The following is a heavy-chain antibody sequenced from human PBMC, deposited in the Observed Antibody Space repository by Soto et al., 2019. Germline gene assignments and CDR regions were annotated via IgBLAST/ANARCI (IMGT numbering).Heavy chain of an antibody. J-gene: IGHJ6*02. Sequence: PGGSLRLSCAASGFTFSSYSMNWVRQAPGKGLEWVSYISSSSSTIYYADSVKGRFTISRDNAKNSLYLQMNSLRAEDTAVYYCARADSGYAHGYYYYGMDVWGQGTTVTVS. D-gene: IGHD5-12*01. V-gene: IGHV3-48*01. CDR3: ARADSGYAHGYYYYGMDV. CDR2: ISSSSSTI. CDR1: GFTFSSYS.